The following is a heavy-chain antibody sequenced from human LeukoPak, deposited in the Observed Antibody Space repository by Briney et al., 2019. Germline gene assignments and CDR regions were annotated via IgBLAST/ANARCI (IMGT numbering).Heavy chain of an antibody. CDR3: ARDGGQNAFDI. CDR2: INWNGGST. V-gene: IGHV3-20*04. CDR1: GFTFDDYG. Sequence: GGSLRLSCAASGFTFDDYGMSWVRHAPGKGREGGSGINWNGGSTSYADSVKGRFTISRDNAKNSLYLQMNSLRAEDTALYYCARDGGQNAFDIWGQGTMVTVSS. D-gene: IGHD3-16*01. J-gene: IGHJ3*02.